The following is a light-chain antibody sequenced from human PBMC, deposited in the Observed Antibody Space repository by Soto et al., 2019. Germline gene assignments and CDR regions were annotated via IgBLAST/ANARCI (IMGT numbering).Light chain of an antibody. J-gene: IGLJ2*01. CDR2: SND. CDR3: AAWDDSLNGPV. Sequence: QSVLTQPPSASATPGQRVTISCSGSSSNIGSHTVNWYQQLPGTAPTLLIYSNDQRPSGVPDRFYGSKSGTSASLAISGLQSDDEADYYCAAWDDSLNGPVFGGGTKLTVL. CDR1: SSNIGSHT. V-gene: IGLV1-44*01.